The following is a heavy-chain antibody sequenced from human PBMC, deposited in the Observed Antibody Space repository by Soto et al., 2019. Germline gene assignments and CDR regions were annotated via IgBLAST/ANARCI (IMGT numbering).Heavy chain of an antibody. CDR2: INTGNVNT. CDR1: GYTFSNYA. D-gene: IGHD6-19*01. J-gene: IGHJ4*02. V-gene: IGHV1-3*04. Sequence: ASVKVSCKASGYTFSNYAMHWVRQAPGQRLERMGWINTGNVNTKYSQKFPARVTITRDTSASTAYMELTSLRSEDTAVFFCARDVRAVAGSAFGYWGQGTLVTVSS. CDR3: ARDVRAVAGSAFGY.